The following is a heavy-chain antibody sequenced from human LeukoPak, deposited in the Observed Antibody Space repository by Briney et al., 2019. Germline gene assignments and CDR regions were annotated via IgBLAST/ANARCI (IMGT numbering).Heavy chain of an antibody. D-gene: IGHD2-15*01. V-gene: IGHV1-2*02. CDR3: ARSISIGCSGGSCYLRSAFDY. Sequence: ASVTVSCKASGYTFTGYYMHWVRQAPGQGLEWMGWINPNSGGTNYAQKFQGRVTMTRDTSISTAYMELSRLRSDDTAVYYCARSISIGCSGGSCYLRSAFDYWGQGTLVTVSS. CDR1: GYTFTGYY. CDR2: INPNSGGT. J-gene: IGHJ4*02.